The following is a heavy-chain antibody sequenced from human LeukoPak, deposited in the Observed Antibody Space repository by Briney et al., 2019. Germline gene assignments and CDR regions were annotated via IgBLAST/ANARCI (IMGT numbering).Heavy chain of an antibody. D-gene: IGHD2-15*01. CDR3: ARDRIRDCGGSCYVDH. CDR1: PYSISSAYY. V-gene: IGHV4-38-2*02. Sequence: SETLSLTCTVSPYSISSAYYWGWIRQPPGKGLEGIGNIYHSGTAYYNPSLKSRVTISADTSNNESYLSLSCVTAADAAVYYCARDRIRDCGGSCYVDHWGQGTLVTVSS. CDR2: IYHSGTA. J-gene: IGHJ4*02.